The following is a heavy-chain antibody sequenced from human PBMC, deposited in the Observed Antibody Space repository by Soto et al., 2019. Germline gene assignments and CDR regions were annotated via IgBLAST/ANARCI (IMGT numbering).Heavy chain of an antibody. CDR1: GYTFTSYG. J-gene: IGHJ4*02. Sequence: ASVKVSCKASGYTFTSYGISWVRQAPGQGLEWMGWISAYNGNTNYAQKLQGRVTMTTDTSTSTAYMELRSLRSDDTAVYYCARDSRPPYYYDSSGYYGAYFDYWGQGTLVTVS. CDR2: ISAYNGNT. D-gene: IGHD3-22*01. V-gene: IGHV1-18*01. CDR3: ARDSRPPYYYDSSGYYGAYFDY.